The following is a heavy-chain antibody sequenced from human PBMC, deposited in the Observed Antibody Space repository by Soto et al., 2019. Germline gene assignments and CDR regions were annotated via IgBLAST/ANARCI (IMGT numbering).Heavy chain of an antibody. V-gene: IGHV4-31*03. CDR3: ARESSAFYYYYLDA. J-gene: IGHJ6*03. CDR2: IYYTGST. Sequence: QVQLQESGPGLVKPSQTLSLTCTVSGGSISSGGYYWSWIRQHPGKGLEWIGYIYYTGSTYYNPSLKSRVTISVDTSKNQFSLQLSSVTAADSAVYYCARESSAFYYYYLDAWDKGTTVTVSS. CDR1: GGSISSGGYY. D-gene: IGHD3-3*01.